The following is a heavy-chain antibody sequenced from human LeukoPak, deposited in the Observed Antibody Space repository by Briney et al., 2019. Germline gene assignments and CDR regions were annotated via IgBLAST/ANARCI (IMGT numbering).Heavy chain of an antibody. CDR3: ATGYCSGGSCFGSDY. D-gene: IGHD2-15*01. Sequence: ASVKVSCKVSGYTLTELSMHWVRQAPGKGLEWMGGFDPEDGETIYAQKFQGRVTMTEDTSTDTAYMELSSLRSEDTAVYHCATGYCSGGSCFGSDYWGEGTLVTVSS. V-gene: IGHV1-24*01. CDR2: FDPEDGET. J-gene: IGHJ4*02. CDR1: GYTLTELS.